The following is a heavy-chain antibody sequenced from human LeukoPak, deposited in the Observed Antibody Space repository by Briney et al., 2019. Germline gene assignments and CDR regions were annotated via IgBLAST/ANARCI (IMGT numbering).Heavy chain of an antibody. Sequence: SETLSLTCTVSGYSISSGYYWGWIRQPPGKGLEWIGSIYHSGITYYNPSLKSRVTISVDTSKNQFSLKLSSVTAADTAVYYCARRYCSSTSCYVNWFDPWGQGTLVTVSS. J-gene: IGHJ5*02. V-gene: IGHV4-38-2*02. D-gene: IGHD2-2*01. CDR2: IYHSGIT. CDR3: ARRYCSSTSCYVNWFDP. CDR1: GYSISSGYY.